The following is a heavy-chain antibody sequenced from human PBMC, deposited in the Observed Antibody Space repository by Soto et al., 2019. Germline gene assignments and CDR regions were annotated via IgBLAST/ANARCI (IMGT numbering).Heavy chain of an antibody. Sequence: QVQLVESGGGVVQPGRSLRLSCAASGFTFSSYGMHWVRQAPGKGLEGVAVIWYDGSNKYYADSVKGRFTISRDNSKNTLYLQMNSLRAEDTAVYYCARDPGGVTTVTTGYFDYWGQGTLVTVSS. J-gene: IGHJ4*02. V-gene: IGHV3-33*01. D-gene: IGHD4-17*01. CDR2: IWYDGSNK. CDR1: GFTFSSYG. CDR3: ARDPGGVTTVTTGYFDY.